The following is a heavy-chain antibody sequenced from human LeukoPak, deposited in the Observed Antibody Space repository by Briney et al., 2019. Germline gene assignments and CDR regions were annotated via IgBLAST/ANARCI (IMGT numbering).Heavy chain of an antibody. CDR1: GFTFDDYA. CDR3: AKESRYYYGMDV. D-gene: IGHD2-2*01. V-gene: IGHV3-9*01. J-gene: IGHJ6*02. CDR2: ISWNSGSI. Sequence: PGGSLRLSCAASGFTFDDYAMHWVRQAPGKGLEWVSGISWNSGSIGYADSVKGRFTISRDNAKNSLYLQMNSLRAEDTALYYCAKESRYYYGMDVRGQGTTVTVSS.